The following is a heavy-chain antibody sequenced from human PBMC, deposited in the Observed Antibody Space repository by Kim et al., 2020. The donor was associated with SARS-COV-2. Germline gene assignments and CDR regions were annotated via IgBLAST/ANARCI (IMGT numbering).Heavy chain of an antibody. CDR2: IYYSGST. D-gene: IGHD3-16*02. J-gene: IGHJ4*02. CDR1: GGSVSSGSYY. V-gene: IGHV4-61*01. Sequence: SETLSLTCTVSGGSVSSGSYYWSWIRQPPGKGLEWIGYIYYSGSTNYNPSLKSRVTISVDTSKNQFSLKLSSVTAADTAVYYCARVKLGAYYDYVWGSYRYTGYYFDCCGQGTLVTVSS. CDR3: ARVKLGAYYDYVWGSYRYTGYYFDC.